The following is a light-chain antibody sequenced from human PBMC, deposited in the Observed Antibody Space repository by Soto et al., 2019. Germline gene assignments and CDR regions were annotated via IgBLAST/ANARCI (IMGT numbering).Light chain of an antibody. CDR2: SVS. CDR1: STEIGTLDY. CDR3: CPFTNTVTLSV. Sequence: QSALTQSPSVSGSPGQSVTISCTGASTEIGTLDYVPWHSHHPGTVPSPMIYSVSIQPSGVPDRFSGPKSGMRASVAISGLQAEDEADCSCCPFTNTVTLSVFETGTKVTVL. J-gene: IGLJ1*01. V-gene: IGLV2-14*03.